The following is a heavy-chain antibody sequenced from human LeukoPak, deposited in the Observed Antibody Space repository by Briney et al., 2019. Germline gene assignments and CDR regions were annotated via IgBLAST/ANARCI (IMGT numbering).Heavy chain of an antibody. D-gene: IGHD2-21*02. CDR2: ISSSSSYI. CDR1: GFSFSTYD. V-gene: IGHV3-21*01. J-gene: IGHJ4*02. CDR3: AREGVVVTASGFDY. Sequence: GGSLRLSCAASGFSFSTYDMNWVRQAPGKRPEWVSSISSSSSYIYYADSMKGRFTISRDNAKNSLYLQMNSLRAEDTAVYYCAREGVVVTASGFDYWGQGTLVTVSS.